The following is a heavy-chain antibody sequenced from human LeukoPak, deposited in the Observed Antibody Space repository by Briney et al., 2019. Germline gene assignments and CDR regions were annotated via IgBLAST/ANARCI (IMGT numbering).Heavy chain of an antibody. J-gene: IGHJ3*02. CDR2: MSSSGGTI. CDR3: TRMGYSYGYAFDI. CDR1: GFTFSIFE. V-gene: IGHV3-48*03. Sequence: GGSLRLSCAASGFTFSIFEMNWVRQAAGKGLDWVSYMSSSGGTIHYADSVKGRFTVSRDNAKNSLYLQMNSLRAEDTALYYCTRMGYSYGYAFDIWGQGTMVTVSS. D-gene: IGHD5-18*01.